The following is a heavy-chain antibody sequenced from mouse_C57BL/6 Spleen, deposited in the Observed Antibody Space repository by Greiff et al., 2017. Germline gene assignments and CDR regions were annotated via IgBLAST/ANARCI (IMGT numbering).Heavy chain of an antibody. J-gene: IGHJ4*01. Sequence: QVQLQQPGAELVKPGASVKMSCKASGYTFTSYWITWVKQRPGQGLEWIGDIYPGSGSTNYNEKFKSKATLTVDTSSSTAYMQLSSLTSEDSAVYYCAIQLRLQGYAMCYRGQATSVTVSS. CDR2: IYPGSGST. V-gene: IGHV1-55*01. CDR1: GYTFTSYW. CDR3: AIQLRLQGYAMCY. D-gene: IGHD3-2*02.